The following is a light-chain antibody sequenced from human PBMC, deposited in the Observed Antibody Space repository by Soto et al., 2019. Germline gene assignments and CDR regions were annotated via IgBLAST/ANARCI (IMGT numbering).Light chain of an antibody. V-gene: IGKV3-11*01. J-gene: IGKJ5*01. CDR3: QQRKYWPPLT. CDR1: QHVDSN. CDR2: DAS. Sequence: ETVLTQSPATLSLSPGERATLSCRASQHVDSNLAWYQQKRGQPPRLLIYDASNRATGIPARFSGSGPGTDVTLTISSLEPEDFALYYCQQRKYWPPLTFGQGTRLEIK.